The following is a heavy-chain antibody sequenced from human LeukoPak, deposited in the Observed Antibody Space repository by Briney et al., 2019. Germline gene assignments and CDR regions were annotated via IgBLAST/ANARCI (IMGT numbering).Heavy chain of an antibody. CDR3: ARGSVVVAGAYYYMDV. D-gene: IGHD2-15*01. CDR1: GYSFNSQG. CDR2: INTNSGNP. J-gene: IGHJ6*03. Sequence: ASVTVSCKASGYSFNSQGMNWVRQAPGQGLEWMGWINTNSGNPTYAQGFTGRFVFSLDTSVNTAYLQIRRLKAEDTAIYYCARGSVVVAGAYYYMDVWGKGTTVTVSS. V-gene: IGHV7-4-1*02.